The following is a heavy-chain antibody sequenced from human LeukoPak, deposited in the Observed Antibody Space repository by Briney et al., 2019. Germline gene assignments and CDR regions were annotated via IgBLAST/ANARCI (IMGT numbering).Heavy chain of an antibody. CDR2: INPNSGGT. J-gene: IGHJ6*03. CDR1: GYTFTGYY. V-gene: IGHV1-2*02. CDR3: ARATYDFWSGYTNSYYYYMDV. D-gene: IGHD3-3*01. Sequence: GASVKVSCKASGYTFTGYYMHWVRQAPGQGLEWMGWINPNSGGTNYAQKFQGRVTMTRDTSISTAYMELSRLRSDDTAVYYCARATYDFWSGYTNSYYYYMDVWGKGTTVTVSS.